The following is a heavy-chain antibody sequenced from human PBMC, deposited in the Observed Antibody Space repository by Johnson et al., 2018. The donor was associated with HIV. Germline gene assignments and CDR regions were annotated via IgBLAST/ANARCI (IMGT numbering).Heavy chain of an antibody. CDR3: ARGGYYDILTGYYALAAFDI. CDR2: INWNGGST. CDR1: GFTFDDYG. J-gene: IGHJ3*02. V-gene: IGHV3-20*04. D-gene: IGHD3-9*01. Sequence: VQLVESGGGVVRPGGSLRLSCAASGFTFDDYGMTWVRQAPGKGLEWVSGINWNGGSTGYADSVKGRFTISRDDAKNSLYLQMNSLKTEDTAVYYCARGGYYDILTGYYALAAFDIWGQGTMVTVSS.